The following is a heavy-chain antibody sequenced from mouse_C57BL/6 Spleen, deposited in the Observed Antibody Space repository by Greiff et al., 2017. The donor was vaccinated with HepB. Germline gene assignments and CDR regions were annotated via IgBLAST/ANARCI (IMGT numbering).Heavy chain of an antibody. CDR2: INPSSGYT. V-gene: IGHV1-4*01. J-gene: IGHJ2*01. CDR1: GYTFTSYT. CDR3: ARSGYSNYGDY. Sequence: QVQLKESGAELARPGASVKMSCKASGYTFTSYTMHWVKQRPGQGLEWIGYINPSSGYTKYNQKFKDKATLTADKSSSTAYMQLSSLTSEDSAVYYCARSGYSNYGDYWGQGTTLTVSS. D-gene: IGHD2-5*01.